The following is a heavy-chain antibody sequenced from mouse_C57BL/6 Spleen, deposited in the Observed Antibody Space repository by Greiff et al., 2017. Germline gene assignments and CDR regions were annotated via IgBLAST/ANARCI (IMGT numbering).Heavy chain of an antibody. D-gene: IGHD3-3*01. CDR1: GFTFSSYA. Sequence: DVKLVESGAGLVKPGGSLTLSCAVSGFTFSSYAMSWVRQTPEKRLEWVAYISSGGNYIYYADTVTGRFTISRDNARNTLYLHMSSLNSDDTAMYYCTRGLGDYWGQGTTLTVSS. CDR3: TRGLGDY. CDR2: ISSGGNYI. V-gene: IGHV5-9-1*02. J-gene: IGHJ2*01.